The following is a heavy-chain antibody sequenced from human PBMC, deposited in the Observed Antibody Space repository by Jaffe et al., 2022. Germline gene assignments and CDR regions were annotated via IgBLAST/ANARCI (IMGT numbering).Heavy chain of an antibody. D-gene: IGHD3-10*01. CDR3: AHRPNLLWFGELLYGWFDP. V-gene: IGHV2-5*02. J-gene: IGHJ5*02. Sequence: QITLKESGPTLVKPTQTLTLTCTFSGFSLSTSGVGVGWIRQPPGKALEWLALIYWDDDKRYSPSLKSRLTITKDTSKNQVVLTMTNMDPVDTATYYCAHRPNLLWFGELLYGWFDPWGQGTLVTVSS. CDR1: GFSLSTSGVG. CDR2: IYWDDDK.